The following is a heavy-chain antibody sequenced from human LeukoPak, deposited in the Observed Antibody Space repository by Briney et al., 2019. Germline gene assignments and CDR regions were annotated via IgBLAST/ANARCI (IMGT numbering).Heavy chain of an antibody. D-gene: IGHD2-2*01. CDR3: ARRLDCSSTSCRGPWFDP. Sequence: SETVSLTCTVSGGSISSYYWSWIRQPPGKGLEWIGYIYYCGSTNYNPSLKSRVTISVDTSKNQFSLKLSSVTAADTAVYYCARRLDCSSTSCRGPWFDPWGQGTLVTVSS. V-gene: IGHV4-59*08. CDR2: IYYCGST. J-gene: IGHJ5*02. CDR1: GGSISSYY.